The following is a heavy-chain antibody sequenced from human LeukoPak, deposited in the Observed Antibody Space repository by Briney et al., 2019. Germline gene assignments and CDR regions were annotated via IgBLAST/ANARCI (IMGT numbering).Heavy chain of an antibody. J-gene: IGHJ3*02. Sequence: SVKVSCKASGGTFSSYAISWVRQAPGQGLEWMGGIIPIFGTANYAQKFQGRVTITADESTSTAYMELNSLRAEDTAVYYCARGAYCSGSRCPGAFDIWGQGTMVTVSS. CDR1: GGTFSSYA. V-gene: IGHV1-69*13. CDR2: IIPIFGTA. D-gene: IGHD2-15*01. CDR3: ARGAYCSGSRCPGAFDI.